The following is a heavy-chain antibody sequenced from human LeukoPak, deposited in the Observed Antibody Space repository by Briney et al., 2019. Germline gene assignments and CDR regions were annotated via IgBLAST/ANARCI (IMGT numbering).Heavy chain of an antibody. CDR3: ATDGAGFDT. CDR2: INIGGTNT. V-gene: IGHV3-11*01. CDR1: GFTFNDYY. Sequence: GGSLRLSCAASGFTFNDYYMSWIRQAPGKGLEWLSYINIGGTNTHYADSVKGRFTISRDNAKKSLHLEMNNLRAEDTAVYYCATDGAGFDTWGQGVLVTVSS. J-gene: IGHJ5*02.